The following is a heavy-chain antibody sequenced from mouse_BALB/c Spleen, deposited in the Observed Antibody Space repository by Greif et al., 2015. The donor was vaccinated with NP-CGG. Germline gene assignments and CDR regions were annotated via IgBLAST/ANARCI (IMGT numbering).Heavy chain of an antibody. V-gene: IGHV7-3*02. J-gene: IGHJ4*01. CDR1: GFTFTDYY. CDR2: IRNNANGYTT. D-gene: IGHD1-2*01. Sequence: EVNVVESGGGLVQPGGSLRLSCATSGFTFTDYYMSWVRQPPGKALEWLGFIRNNANGYTTEYSASVKGRFTISRDNSQSILYLQMNILRAEDSATYSCARDKGTTATLMDYCGQGTSVTVSS. CDR3: ARDKGTTATLMDY.